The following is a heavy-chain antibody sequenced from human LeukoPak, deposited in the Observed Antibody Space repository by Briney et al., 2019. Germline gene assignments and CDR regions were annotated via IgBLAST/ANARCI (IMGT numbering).Heavy chain of an antibody. CDR2: INPNDGDT. J-gene: IGHJ4*02. D-gene: IGHD2-2*01. CDR1: GYTFTAYY. CDR3: ARANFLYCSSTTCLFDY. V-gene: IGHV1-2*02. Sequence: ASVKVSCKASGYTFTAYYMHWVRQAPGQGFEWMGWINPNDGDTNYAQKFQGRVTMTRDTSISTAHMEVSRLRSDDTAVYYCARANFLYCSSTTCLFDYWGQGILVTVSS.